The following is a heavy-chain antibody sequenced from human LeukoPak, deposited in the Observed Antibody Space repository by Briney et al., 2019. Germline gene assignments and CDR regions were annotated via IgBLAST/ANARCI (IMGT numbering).Heavy chain of an antibody. CDR1: GGSISSYY. CDR2: IYYSGST. Sequence: PSETLSLTCTVSGGSISSYYWSWIRQPPGKGLEWIGYIYYSGSTNYNPSLKSRVTISVDTSKNQFSLKLSSVTAADTAMYYCARAVMGSSWYAYFDYWGQGTLVTVSS. CDR3: ARAVMGSSWYAYFDY. D-gene: IGHD6-13*01. J-gene: IGHJ4*02. V-gene: IGHV4-59*01.